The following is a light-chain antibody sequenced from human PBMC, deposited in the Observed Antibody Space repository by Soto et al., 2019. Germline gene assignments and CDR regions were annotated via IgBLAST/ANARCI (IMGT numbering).Light chain of an antibody. J-gene: IGLJ1*01. CDR1: SSDVGGYNY. V-gene: IGLV2-14*01. Sequence: QSSLTQPASVSGSPGQSITISCTGTSSDVGGYNYVSWYQQHPGKAPKLVIYEVSDRPSGISDRFSGSKSGNTASLTISGLQAADEADYYCNSYTSIRTYVFGTGTKVTV. CDR3: NSYTSIRTYV. CDR2: EVS.